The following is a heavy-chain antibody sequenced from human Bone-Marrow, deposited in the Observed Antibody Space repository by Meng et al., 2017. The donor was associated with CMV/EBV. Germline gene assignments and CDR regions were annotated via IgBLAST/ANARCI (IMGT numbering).Heavy chain of an antibody. J-gene: IGHJ4*02. CDR1: GGSFSGYY. D-gene: IGHD2-2*01. CDR3: ASAGNCSSTSCDYYFDY. CDR2: INHSGST. V-gene: IGHV4-34*01. Sequence: SETLSLTCAVYGGSFSGYYWSWIRQPPGKGLEWIGEINHSGSTNYNPSLKSRVTISVDTSKNQFSLKLSSVTAADTAVYYCASAGNCSSTSCDYYFDYWGQGTLVTVSS.